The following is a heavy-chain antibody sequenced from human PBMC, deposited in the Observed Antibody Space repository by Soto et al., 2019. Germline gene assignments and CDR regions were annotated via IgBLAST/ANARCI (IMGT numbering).Heavy chain of an antibody. CDR1: GASISSYY. V-gene: IGHV4-59*01. CDR2: IYYSGST. J-gene: IGHJ6*02. CDR3: ASSSLYGMDV. Sequence: SETLSLTCTVSGASISSYYWSWIRQPPGKGLEWIGYIYYSGSTNYNPSLKSRDTISIDTSKNQFSLKLRSVTPADTAVYYCASSSLYGMDVWGQGTTVTVSS.